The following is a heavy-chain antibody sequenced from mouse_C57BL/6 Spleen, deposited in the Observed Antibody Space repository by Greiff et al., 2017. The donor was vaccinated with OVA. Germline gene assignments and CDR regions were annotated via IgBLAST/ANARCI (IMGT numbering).Heavy chain of an antibody. D-gene: IGHD3-2*02. CDR2: FSSGSSTI. CDR3: AREVLQASVY. V-gene: IGHV5-17*01. CDR1: AFIFSDYG. J-gene: IGHJ2*01. Sequence: EVMLVESGGGLVKPGGSLKFSCAASAFIFSDYGLLWVRQAPETGLEWVAYFSSGSSTIYYADRVKGRFTISRDNAKNTLFLQMTSLRSEDTAMYYCAREVLQASVYWGQGTTLTVSS.